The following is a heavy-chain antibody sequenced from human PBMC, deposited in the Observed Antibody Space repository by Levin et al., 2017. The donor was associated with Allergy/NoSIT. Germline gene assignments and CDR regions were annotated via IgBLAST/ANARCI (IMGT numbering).Heavy chain of an antibody. J-gene: IGHJ6*03. CDR2: IIPIFGTA. CDR3: ARGPGVGFHDYYMDV. V-gene: IGHV1-69*13. D-gene: IGHD1-26*01. Sequence: GASVKVSCKASGGTFSSYAISWVRQAPGQGLEWMGGIIPIFGTANYAQKFQGRVTITADESTSTAYMELSSLRSEDTAVYYCARGPGVGFHDYYMDVWGKGTTVTVSS. CDR1: GGTFSSYA.